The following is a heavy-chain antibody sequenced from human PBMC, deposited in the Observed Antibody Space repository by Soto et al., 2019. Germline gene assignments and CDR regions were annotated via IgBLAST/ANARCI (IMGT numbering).Heavy chain of an antibody. V-gene: IGHV2-5*02. CDR3: AHRRGYNFSSAYFTGIQGAFDI. J-gene: IGHJ3*02. Sequence: SGPTLVNPTQTLTLTCTFSGFSLTTRGVGVGWIRQPQGKALEWLALIYWDDDKRYSPSLKTRLTITKDTSKNQVVLTMTNMDPVDTATYYCAHRRGYNFSSAYFTGIQGAFDIWGQGTMVTVSS. CDR2: IYWDDDK. CDR1: GFSLTTRGVG. D-gene: IGHD3-3*01.